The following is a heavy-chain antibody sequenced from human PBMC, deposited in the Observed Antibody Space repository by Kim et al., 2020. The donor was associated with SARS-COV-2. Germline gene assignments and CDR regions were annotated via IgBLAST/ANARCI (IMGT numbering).Heavy chain of an antibody. V-gene: IGHV1-3*01. CDR2: INAGNANT. CDR3: ARDSSSSYQFDY. Sequence: ASVKVSCKASGYTFTSYAMHWVRQAPGQRLEWMGWINAGNANTKYSQKFRGRVTITRDTSASTVYMELSSLRSEDMAVYYCARDSSSSYQFDYWGQGTLVTVSS. D-gene: IGHD6-6*01. J-gene: IGHJ4*02. CDR1: GYTFTSYA.